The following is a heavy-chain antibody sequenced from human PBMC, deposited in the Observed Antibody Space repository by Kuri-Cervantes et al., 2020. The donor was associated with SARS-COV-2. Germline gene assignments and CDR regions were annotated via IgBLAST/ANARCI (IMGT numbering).Heavy chain of an antibody. CDR3: ARDLVGYSYGYADY. Sequence: GGSLRLSCAASGFTFDDYGMSWVRQAPGKGLEWVSGINWNGGSTGYADSVKGRFTISRDNAKNSLYLQMNSLRAEDTAVYYCARDLVGYSYGYADYWGQGTLVTVSS. V-gene: IGHV3-20*04. D-gene: IGHD5-18*01. J-gene: IGHJ4*02. CDR1: GFTFDDYG. CDR2: INWNGGST.